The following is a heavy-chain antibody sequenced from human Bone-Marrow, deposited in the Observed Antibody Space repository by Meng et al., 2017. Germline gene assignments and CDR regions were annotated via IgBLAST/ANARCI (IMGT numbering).Heavy chain of an antibody. CDR3: TTARELDY. Sequence: GESLKISCVASGFSFRNAWMSWVRQAPGKGLEWVGRIKSKTDGGTTDYAAPVKGRFTISRDDSKNTLYLQMNSLKTEDTAVYYCTTARELDYWGQGALVPVSS. V-gene: IGHV3-15*01. CDR2: IKSKTDGGTT. J-gene: IGHJ4*02. D-gene: IGHD1-1*01. CDR1: GFSFRNAW.